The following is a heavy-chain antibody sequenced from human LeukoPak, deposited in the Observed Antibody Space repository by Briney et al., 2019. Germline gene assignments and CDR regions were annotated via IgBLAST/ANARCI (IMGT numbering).Heavy chain of an antibody. CDR2: INHSGST. Sequence: SETLSLTCAVYGGSFSGYYWSWIRQPPGKGLEWIGEINHSGSTNYNPSLKSRVTISVGTSKNQFSLKLSSVTAADTAVYYCARFGGLAVPRKRNWFDPWGQGTLVTVSS. CDR3: ARFGGLAVPRKRNWFDP. V-gene: IGHV4-34*01. CDR1: GGSFSGYY. D-gene: IGHD6-19*01. J-gene: IGHJ5*02.